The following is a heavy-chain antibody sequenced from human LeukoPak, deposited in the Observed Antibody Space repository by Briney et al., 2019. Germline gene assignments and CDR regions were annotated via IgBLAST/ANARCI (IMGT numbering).Heavy chain of an antibody. V-gene: IGHV3-21*01. CDR1: GFTFSSYS. CDR3: VRGAGTRGDY. Sequence: GGSLRLSCAASGFTFSSYSMNWVRQAPGKGLEWVSSISSSSSYIYYADSVKGRFTISRDNAKNSLYLQMDSLRAEDTAVYYCVRGAGTRGDYWGQGTLVTVSS. CDR2: ISSSSSYI. D-gene: IGHD3-10*01. J-gene: IGHJ4*02.